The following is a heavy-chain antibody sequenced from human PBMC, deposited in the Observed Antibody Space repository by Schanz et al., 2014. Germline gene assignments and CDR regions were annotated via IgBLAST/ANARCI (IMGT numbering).Heavy chain of an antibody. CDR2: IIPILGIA. CDR3: ARSNYYDNSDYYNAFDY. V-gene: IGHV1-69*02. CDR1: GGTFSSDT. D-gene: IGHD3-22*01. J-gene: IGHJ4*02. Sequence: QVHLVQSGAEVKKPGSSVKVSCKASGGTFSSDTFSWVRQAPGQGLEWMGRIIPILGIANYAQKFQGRVTNTADKSTSTAYMDLSSLRPEDTAVYYCARSNYYDNSDYYNAFDYWGQGTLVTVSS.